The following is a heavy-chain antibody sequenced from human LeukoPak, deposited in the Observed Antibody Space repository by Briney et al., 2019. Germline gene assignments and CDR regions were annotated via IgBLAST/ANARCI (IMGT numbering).Heavy chain of an antibody. CDR1: GGSISSSSYY. CDR2: VYYSGST. J-gene: IGHJ4*02. D-gene: IGHD3-10*01. Sequence: SETLSLTCTVSGGSISSSSYYWGWIRQPPGKGLVWIGSVYYSGSTYYNPPLKSRVTISVDTSKNQFSLKLTSVTAADTAVFYCAARGSMVRGVIVWGQGTLVTVYS. V-gene: IGHV4-39*01. CDR3: AARGSMVRGVIV.